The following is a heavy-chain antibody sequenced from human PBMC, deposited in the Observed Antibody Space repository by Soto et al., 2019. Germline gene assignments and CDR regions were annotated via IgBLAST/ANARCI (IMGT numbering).Heavy chain of an antibody. V-gene: IGHV3-23*01. Sequence: EVQLLESGGDLVQRGGSLRLSCVASGFTFSRYALSWVRQAPGKGLEWVSSISDSGATTYYADSVQGRFAISRDNSENTLYLQLNSLRVDDTAVFYCVKDKYDSRRSMANWFESWGQGTLVTVSS. CDR2: ISDSGATT. CDR1: GFTFSRYA. J-gene: IGHJ5*01. D-gene: IGHD3-16*01. CDR3: VKDKYDSRRSMANWFES.